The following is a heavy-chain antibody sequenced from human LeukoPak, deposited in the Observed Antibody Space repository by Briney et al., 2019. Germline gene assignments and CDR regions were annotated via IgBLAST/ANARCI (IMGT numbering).Heavy chain of an antibody. CDR2: IRYDGSNK. CDR3: AKENYSSSWHAYY. CDR1: GFTFSSYG. D-gene: IGHD6-13*01. Sequence: PGGFLRLSCAASGFTFSSYGMHWVRQAPGKGLEWVAFIRYDGSNKYYADSVKGRFTISRDNSKNTLYLQMNSLRAEDTAVYYCAKENYSSSWHAYYWGQGTLVTVSS. J-gene: IGHJ4*02. V-gene: IGHV3-30*02.